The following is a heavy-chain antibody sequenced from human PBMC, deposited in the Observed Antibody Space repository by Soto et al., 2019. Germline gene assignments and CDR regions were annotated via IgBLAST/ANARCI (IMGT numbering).Heavy chain of an antibody. Sequence: EVQLLESGGGLVQPGGSLRLSCATSGFSFSNYGMNWVRQAPGKGLEWVSGITKTGRSTFIADSVRGRFTISRDNLKNIMYLQMNSLRVDDTALYYCTKDAEAYDFAFDKWGQGTMVTVT. CDR3: TKDAEAYDFAFDK. D-gene: IGHD3-3*01. J-gene: IGHJ3*02. CDR2: ITKTGRST. V-gene: IGHV3-23*01. CDR1: GFSFSNYG.